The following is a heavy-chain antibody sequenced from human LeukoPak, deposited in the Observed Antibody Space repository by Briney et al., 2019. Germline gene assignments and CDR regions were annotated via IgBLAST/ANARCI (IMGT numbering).Heavy chain of an antibody. V-gene: IGHV3-30*03. CDR3: SSGWLFGY. CDR1: GFTFSSYW. CDR2: ISYDGSNK. Sequence: GGSLRLSCAASGFTFSSYWMSWVRQAPGKGLEWMAFISYDGSNKYYADSVKGRFTISRDNSKNTLYLQMNSLRAEDTAVYYCSSGWLFGYWGQGTLVTVSS. J-gene: IGHJ4*02. D-gene: IGHD3-10*01.